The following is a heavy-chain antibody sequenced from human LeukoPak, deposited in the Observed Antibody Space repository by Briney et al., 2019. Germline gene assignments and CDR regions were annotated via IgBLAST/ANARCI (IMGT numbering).Heavy chain of an antibody. CDR3: ARDSGVYSGYDRGLGY. J-gene: IGHJ4*02. D-gene: IGHD5-12*01. V-gene: IGHV4-34*01. CDR2: INHSGST. CDR1: GFTFSNYW. Sequence: GSLRLSCAASGFTFSNYWMSWVRQAPGKGLEWIGEINHSGSTNYNPSLKSRVTISVDTSKNQFSLKLSSVTAADTAVYYCARDSGVYSGYDRGLGYWGQGTLVTVSS.